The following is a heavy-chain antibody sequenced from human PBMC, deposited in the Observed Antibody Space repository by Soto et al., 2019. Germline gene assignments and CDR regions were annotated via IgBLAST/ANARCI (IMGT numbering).Heavy chain of an antibody. D-gene: IGHD6-13*01. Sequence: SVKVSCKTSGGTFSRHAINWVRQAPGQGLEWMGGIIPLFGTTNYAQKFKGRVTISADESSSTAYMELSSLTSEDAAVYYCARAAIHGSSWDCWFDPWGQGTLVTVSS. CDR2: IIPLFGTT. CDR1: GGTFSRHA. J-gene: IGHJ5*02. V-gene: IGHV1-69*13. CDR3: ARAAIHGSSWDCWFDP.